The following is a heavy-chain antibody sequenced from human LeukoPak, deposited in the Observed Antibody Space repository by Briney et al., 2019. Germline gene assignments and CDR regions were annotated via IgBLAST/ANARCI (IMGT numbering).Heavy chain of an antibody. D-gene: IGHD2-2*01. CDR3: ARAGLPADYNWFDP. CDR2: IYHSGST. Sequence: PSETLSLTCAVYGGSFSGYYWSWIRQPPGKGLEGIGYIYHSGSTYYNPSLKSRVTISVDRSKNQFSLKLSSVTAADTAVYYCARAGLPADYNWFDPWGQGTLVTVSS. CDR1: GGSFSGYY. V-gene: IGHV4-34*01. J-gene: IGHJ5*02.